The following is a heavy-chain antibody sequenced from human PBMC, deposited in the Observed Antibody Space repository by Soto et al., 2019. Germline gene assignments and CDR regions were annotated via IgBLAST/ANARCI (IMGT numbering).Heavy chain of an antibody. J-gene: IGHJ4*02. CDR2: IKQDGSEK. CDR1: GFTFSSHW. D-gene: IGHD3-16*02. V-gene: IGHV3-7*01. Sequence: HPGGSLRLSCAASGFTFSSHWMSWVRQAPGKGLEWVANIKQDGSEKYYVDSVKGRFTISRDNAKSSLYLQMDSLRAEDTAVYYCATHPARPGSYRFDSWGQGTLVTVSS. CDR3: ATHPARPGSYRFDS.